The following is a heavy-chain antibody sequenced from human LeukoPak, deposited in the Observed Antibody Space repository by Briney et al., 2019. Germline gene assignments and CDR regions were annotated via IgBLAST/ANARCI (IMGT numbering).Heavy chain of an antibody. J-gene: IGHJ5*02. D-gene: IGHD3-16*01. V-gene: IGHV4-31*03. Sequence: PSETLSLTCTVSGGSISSGDYYWGWIRQHSGKGLEWIGYIYYSGITYYNPSLKSRVTISVDTSKNQFSLQLTSVTAAETAVYYCARRGGGRWFDPWGQGTLVTVSS. CDR3: ARRGGGRWFDP. CDR2: IYYSGIT. CDR1: GGSISSGDYY.